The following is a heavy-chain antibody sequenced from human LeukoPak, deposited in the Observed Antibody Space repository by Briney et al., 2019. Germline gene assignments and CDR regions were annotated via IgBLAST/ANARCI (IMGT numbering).Heavy chain of an antibody. V-gene: IGHV1-2*02. Sequence: AASVKVSCKASGYTFTGYYMHWVRQAPGQGLEWMGWINPNIGGTNYAQKFQGRVTMTRDTSISTAYMELSRLRSDDTAVYYCARGSSGWYGGSWYFDLWGRGTLVTVSS. CDR1: GYTFTGYY. CDR3: ARGSSGWYGGSWYFDL. D-gene: IGHD6-19*01. CDR2: INPNIGGT. J-gene: IGHJ2*01.